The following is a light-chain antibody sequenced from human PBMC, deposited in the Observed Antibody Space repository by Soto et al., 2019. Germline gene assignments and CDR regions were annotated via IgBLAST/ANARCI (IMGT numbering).Light chain of an antibody. Sequence: QSVLTQPPSVSAAPGQKVTISCSGSSSNIGNNYVSWYQQVPGTAPKLLIYDNHQRPSGIPDRFSGSKSGTSATLVITGLQTGDEAEYYCGTWDTSLSAYVVFGGGTKLTVL. V-gene: IGLV1-51*01. CDR2: DNH. J-gene: IGLJ2*01. CDR3: GTWDTSLSAYVV. CDR1: SSNIGNNY.